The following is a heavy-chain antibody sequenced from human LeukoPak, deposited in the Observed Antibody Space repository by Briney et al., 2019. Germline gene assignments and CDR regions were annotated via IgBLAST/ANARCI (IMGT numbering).Heavy chain of an antibody. V-gene: IGHV4-34*01. J-gene: IGHJ6*03. CDR1: GGSFSGYY. CDR2: INHSGST. CDR3: ARLSVIVGAALEYYYYYMDV. D-gene: IGHD1-26*01. Sequence: TSETLSLTCAVYGGSFSGYYWSWLRQPPGKGLEWIGEINHSGSTNYNPSLKSRVTISADKSKNQVSLKLTSVTAADTAVYYCARLSVIVGAALEYYYYYMDVWGQGTTVTVSS.